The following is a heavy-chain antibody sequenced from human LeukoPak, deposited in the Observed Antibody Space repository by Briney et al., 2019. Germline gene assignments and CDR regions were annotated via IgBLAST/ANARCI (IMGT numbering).Heavy chain of an antibody. CDR3: ARVGLRYCSSTSCYHFDY. J-gene: IGHJ4*02. V-gene: IGHV3-21*01. Sequence: GGSLRLSCAASGLTFSSYSMNWVRQAPGKGLEWVSSISSSSYIYYADSVKGRFTISRDNAKNSLYLQMNSLRAEDTAVYYCARVGLRYCSSTSCYHFDYWGQGTLVTVFS. CDR2: ISSSSYI. D-gene: IGHD2-2*01. CDR1: GLTFSSYS.